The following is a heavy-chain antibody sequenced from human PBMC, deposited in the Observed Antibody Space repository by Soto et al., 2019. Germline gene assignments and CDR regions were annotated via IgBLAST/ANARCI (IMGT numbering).Heavy chain of an antibody. Sequence: EVQLVESGGGLVQPGRSLRLSCAASGFTFVDYAMHWVRQAPGQGLEWVSGISWDGGYKGYADSVKGRFTISRDNAKKSLYLEMNSLRVEDTALYYCAKDEGYCNSISCKDAFDYWGQGTTATVS. J-gene: IGHJ3*01. CDR2: ISWDGGYK. V-gene: IGHV3-9*01. D-gene: IGHD2-2*01. CDR3: AKDEGYCNSISCKDAFDY. CDR1: GFTFVDYA.